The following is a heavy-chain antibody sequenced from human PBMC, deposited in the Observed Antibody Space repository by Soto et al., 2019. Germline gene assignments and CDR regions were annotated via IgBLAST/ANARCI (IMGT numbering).Heavy chain of an antibody. Sequence: GGSLRVSFAASGFTFRSYALSWVRQAPGKGLEWVSAISGSGGSTYYADSVKGRFTISRDNSKNTLYLQMNSLRAEDTAVYYCAKEIESITIFGVVIPYYFDYWGQGT. CDR3: AKEIESITIFGVVIPYYFDY. V-gene: IGHV3-23*01. CDR2: ISGSGGST. D-gene: IGHD3-3*01. CDR1: GFTFRSYA. J-gene: IGHJ4*02.